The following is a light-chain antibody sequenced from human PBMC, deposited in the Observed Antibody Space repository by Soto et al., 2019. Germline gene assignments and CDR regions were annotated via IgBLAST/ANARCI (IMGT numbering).Light chain of an antibody. CDR2: DAS. Sequence: DIQMTQSPSTLSASVGDRVSITCRASQSISSWLAWYQQKPGKAPKLLIYDASSLESGVQSRFSGRGSGTEFTLTISSLQPDDVATYYCQQYNSYSQTFGQGTKVEIK. CDR3: QQYNSYSQT. V-gene: IGKV1-5*01. J-gene: IGKJ1*01. CDR1: QSISSW.